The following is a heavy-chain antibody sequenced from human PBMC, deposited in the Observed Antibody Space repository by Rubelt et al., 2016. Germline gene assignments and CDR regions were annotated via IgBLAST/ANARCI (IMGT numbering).Heavy chain of an antibody. Sequence: EVQLVESGGGLVQPGGSLRLSCSAAGFSFSSYDMHWVRQVTVKGLVRFSVIGTAGDTYYPGSVQGRFTISRENAKNSLYLQMNSLRAEDTAVYYCARRQLWSFLFDYWGQGTLVTVSS. CDR2: IGTAGDT. V-gene: IGHV3-13*01. CDR1: GFSFSSYD. D-gene: IGHD5-18*01. CDR3: ARRQLWSFLFDY. J-gene: IGHJ4*02.